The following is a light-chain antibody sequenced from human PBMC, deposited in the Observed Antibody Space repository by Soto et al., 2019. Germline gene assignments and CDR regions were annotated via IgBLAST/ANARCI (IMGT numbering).Light chain of an antibody. CDR2: LGS. CDR3: MQALQTPPYT. J-gene: IGKJ2*01. V-gene: IGKV2-28*01. Sequence: DIVMTQSPLSLPVTPGEPASISCRSSQSLLHSNGYTYLAWYLQKPGQSPQDLIYLGSTRASGVPDRFSGSGSGTDFTLKISRVEAEDVGVYYCMQALQTPPYTFGQGTKLEIQ. CDR1: QSLLHSNGYTY.